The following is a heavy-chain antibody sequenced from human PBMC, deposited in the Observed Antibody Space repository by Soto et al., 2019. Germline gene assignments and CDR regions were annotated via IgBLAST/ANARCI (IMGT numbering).Heavy chain of an antibody. CDR3: ARGPWQQLVDYCYYGMDV. V-gene: IGHV4-59*01. CDR1: GGSISSYY. J-gene: IGHJ6*02. Sequence: SETLSLTCTVSGGSISSYYWSWIRQPPGKGLEWIGYIYYSGSTNYNPSLKSRVTISVDTSKNQFSLKLSSVTAADTAVYYCARGPWQQLVDYCYYGMDVWGQGTTVPVS. CDR2: IYYSGST. D-gene: IGHD6-13*01.